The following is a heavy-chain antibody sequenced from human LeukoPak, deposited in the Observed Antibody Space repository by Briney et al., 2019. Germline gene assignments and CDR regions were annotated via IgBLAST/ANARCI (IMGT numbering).Heavy chain of an antibody. J-gene: IGHJ4*02. V-gene: IGHV3-21*01. CDR2: ISSSISYI. CDR1: GFTFSSDS. D-gene: IGHD3-3*01. Sequence: GGSLRLSCAASGFTFSSDSMNGGSQAPGKGLEGGSSISSSISYIYYADSLKGRFTISRDTPKNSLYLQMNSLRAEDTAVYSCARGPVWSGYYNIDYWGQGTLVTVSS. CDR3: ARGPVWSGYYNIDY.